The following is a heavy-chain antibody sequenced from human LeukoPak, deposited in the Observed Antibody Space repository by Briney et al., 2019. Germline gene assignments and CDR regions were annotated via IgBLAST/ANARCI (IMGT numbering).Heavy chain of an antibody. Sequence: GGSLRLSCVASGFTFSNYWMHWVRQAPGKGLVWVSRISSDGNRTTYADSVKGRFTISRDNARNTLYLQMSSLRAEDAAVYYCASAHCNSPNCYRDWFDPWGQGTVVTVSS. V-gene: IGHV3-74*01. J-gene: IGHJ5*02. D-gene: IGHD2-2*01. CDR2: ISSDGNRT. CDR1: GFTFSNYW. CDR3: ASAHCNSPNCYRDWFDP.